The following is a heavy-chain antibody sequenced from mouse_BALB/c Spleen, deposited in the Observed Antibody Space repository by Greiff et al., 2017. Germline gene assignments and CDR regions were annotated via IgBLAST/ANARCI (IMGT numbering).Heavy chain of an antibody. D-gene: IGHD5-5*01. Sequence: EVQLVESGGGLVQPGGSMKLSCVASGFTFSNYWMNWVRQSPEKGLEWVAEIRLKSNNYATHYAESVKGRFTISRDYSKSSVYLQMNNLRAEDTGIYYCTLPGYYAMDYWGQGASVTVSS. V-gene: IGHV6-6*02. CDR1: GFTFSNYW. CDR2: IRLKSNNYAT. CDR3: TLPGYYAMDY. J-gene: IGHJ4*01.